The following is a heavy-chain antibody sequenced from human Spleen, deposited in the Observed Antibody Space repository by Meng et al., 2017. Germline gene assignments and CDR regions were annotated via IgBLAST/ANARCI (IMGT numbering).Heavy chain of an antibody. CDR1: GFTFSSYA. V-gene: IGHV3-30*01. CDR2: ISYDGSNK. D-gene: IGHD3-3*01. J-gene: IGHJ3*02. CDR3: ARDSAAQPSYYDFWSVYFIPVLGAFDI. Sequence: GGSLRLSCAASGFTFSSYAMQWVRQAPGKGLEWVAVISYDGSNKYYADSVKGRFTISRDNSKNTLYLQMNSLRAEDTAVYYCARDSAAQPSYYDFWSVYFIPVLGAFDIWGQGTMVT.